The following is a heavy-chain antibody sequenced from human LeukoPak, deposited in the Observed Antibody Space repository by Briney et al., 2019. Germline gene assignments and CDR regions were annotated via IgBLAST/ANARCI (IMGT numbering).Heavy chain of an antibody. Sequence: PSETLSLTCAVYGGSFSGYYWSWIRQPPGKGLEWIGEINHSGSTNYNPSLKSRVTISVDTSKNQFSLKLSSVTAADTAVYYCARAGNYYGSGSYYNGFDPWGQGTLVTVSS. D-gene: IGHD3-10*01. CDR3: ARAGNYYGSGSYYNGFDP. CDR2: INHSGST. J-gene: IGHJ5*02. CDR1: GGSFSGYY. V-gene: IGHV4-34*01.